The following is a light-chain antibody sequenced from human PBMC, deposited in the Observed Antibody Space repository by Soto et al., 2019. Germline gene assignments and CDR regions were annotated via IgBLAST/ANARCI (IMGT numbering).Light chain of an antibody. Sequence: DIQITQCPSSVSASLGGRXTITCRAIQGVSSWLAWSQQEPVKAPQXLIYEASSLESGGPSRFSGSGSATEFTRTITSRQPEDFATYYGQQLNSFPITFGQGTRLEIK. V-gene: IGKV1-12*01. CDR1: QGVSSW. CDR2: EAS. CDR3: QQLNSFPIT. J-gene: IGKJ5*01.